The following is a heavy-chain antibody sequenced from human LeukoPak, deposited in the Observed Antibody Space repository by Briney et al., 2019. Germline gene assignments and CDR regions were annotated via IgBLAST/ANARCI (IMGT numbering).Heavy chain of an antibody. V-gene: IGHV4-34*01. D-gene: IGHD5-18*01. CDR3: AREGGYSYGCLDY. CDR1: GGSFSGYY. J-gene: IGHJ4*02. Sequence: PSETLSLTCAVYGGSFSGYYWSWIRQPPGKGLEWIGEINHSGSTNYNPSLKSRVTISVDTSKNQFSLKLSSVTAADTAVYYCAREGGYSYGCLDYWGQGTLVTVSS. CDR2: INHSGST.